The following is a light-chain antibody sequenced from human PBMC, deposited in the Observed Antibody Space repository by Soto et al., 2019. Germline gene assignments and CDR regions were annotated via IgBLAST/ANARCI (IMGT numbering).Light chain of an antibody. V-gene: IGKV1-39*01. CDR1: QTIRSY. CDR3: QQSYYTLLS. CDR2: ASS. J-gene: IGKJ4*01. Sequence: DIQMTQSPSSLSASVGERLTITCPTSQTIRSYLNWYQHKRGQAPKLLIYASSNLHSGVPSRFSGGGSGTNFTLTISSLQPEDFATYYCQQSYYTLLSFGGGTKVEIK.